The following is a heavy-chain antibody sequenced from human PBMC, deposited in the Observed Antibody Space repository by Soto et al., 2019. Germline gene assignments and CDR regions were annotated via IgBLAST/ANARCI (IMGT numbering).Heavy chain of an antibody. CDR1: GFTFSSYA. Sequence: PGGSLRLSCAASGFTFSSYAMSWVRQAPGKGLEWVSAISGSGGSTYYADSVKGRFTISRDNSKNTLYLQMNSLRAEDTAVYYCAKGLVPAALFGYYFDYWGQGTLVTVSS. CDR2: ISGSGGST. V-gene: IGHV3-23*01. J-gene: IGHJ4*02. D-gene: IGHD2-2*01. CDR3: AKGLVPAALFGYYFDY.